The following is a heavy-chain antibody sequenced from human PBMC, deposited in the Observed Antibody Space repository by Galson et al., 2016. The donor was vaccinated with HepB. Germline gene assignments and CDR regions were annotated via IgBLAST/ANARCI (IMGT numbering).Heavy chain of an antibody. V-gene: IGHV3-23*01. Sequence: SLRLSCAASGFAFHSYTMGWVRQAPGKGLQWVSDITPTGDSTYYADPVTGRFTISRDNSKNTLYLQMNSLRVKDTAVYYCTKAKTMVGRAYDYWGRGTLVTVSS. J-gene: IGHJ4*02. CDR1: GFAFHSYT. CDR3: TKAKTMVGRAYDY. CDR2: ITPTGDST. D-gene: IGHD4/OR15-4a*01.